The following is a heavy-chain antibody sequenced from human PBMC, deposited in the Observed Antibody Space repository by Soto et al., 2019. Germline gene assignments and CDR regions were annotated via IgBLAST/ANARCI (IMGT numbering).Heavy chain of an antibody. CDR3: AKDPNGDYIGAFDA. D-gene: IGHD4-17*01. CDR1: EFTFRSYA. Sequence: GGSLRLSCAASEFTFRSYAMHWVRQAPGKGLEWVALISYDGSNEYYADSVKGRFTIFRDNSKYTLYLQMSSLRDEDTAVYYYAKDPNGDYIGAFDAWGQGTLVTVSS. CDR2: ISYDGSNE. V-gene: IGHV3-30*04. J-gene: IGHJ4*02.